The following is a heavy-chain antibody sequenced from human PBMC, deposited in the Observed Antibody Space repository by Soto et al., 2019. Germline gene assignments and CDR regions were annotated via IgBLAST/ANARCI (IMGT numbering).Heavy chain of an antibody. CDR2: ISYNGDT. V-gene: IGHV4-28*01. CDR3: ARIVAPGTQGWFDP. CDR1: DSSVSSGYW. J-gene: IGHJ5*02. D-gene: IGHD1-1*01. Sequence: PSETLSLTCAVSDSSVSSGYWWGWIRQPPGRGLEWVGYISYNGDTYSNPSLKRRVSMSVDTSKNHFSLKLDSVTAIDTATYYCARIVAPGTQGWFDPLGQGTLVTVSS.